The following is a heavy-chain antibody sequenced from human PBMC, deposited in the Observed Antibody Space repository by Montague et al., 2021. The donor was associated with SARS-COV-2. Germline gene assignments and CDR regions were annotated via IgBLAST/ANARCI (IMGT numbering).Heavy chain of an antibody. D-gene: IGHD3-3*01. CDR2: INHGGST. V-gene: IGHV4-34*01. CDR3: ARHGLAGITIFGVVTPRGGFEI. Sequence: SETLSLTCAVHGTSFSGYYWNWIRQPPGKGLEWNGEINHGGSTKYSPSLKSRLTISADTSKNQFSLKLTSVAAADTAVYYCARHGLAGITIFGVVTPRGGFEIWGQGTMVTVSS. J-gene: IGHJ3*02. CDR1: GTSFSGYY.